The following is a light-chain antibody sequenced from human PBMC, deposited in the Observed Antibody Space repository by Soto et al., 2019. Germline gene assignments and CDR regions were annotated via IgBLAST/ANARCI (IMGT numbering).Light chain of an antibody. CDR3: QSYDSSLSGWV. Sequence: QSVLTQPPSVSGAPGQRVTISCTGSSSNIGAGYDVHWYQQLPGTAPKLLIYGDSNRPSGVPDRFSGSTSGTSASLAITGLQASDEADYYSQSYDSSLSGWVFGGGTKLTVL. J-gene: IGLJ3*02. CDR2: GDS. CDR1: SSNIGAGYD. V-gene: IGLV1-40*01.